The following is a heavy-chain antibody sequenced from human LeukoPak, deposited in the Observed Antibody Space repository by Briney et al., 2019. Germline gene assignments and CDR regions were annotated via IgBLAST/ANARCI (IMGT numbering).Heavy chain of an antibody. Sequence: GGSLRLSCAASGFTFSSYWIHWVRQAPGKGLAWVSRINSDGSSTSYADSVKGRFTISRDNAKNTLYLQMNSLRAEDTAVYYCARDLPYYDYVWGSYRYTDYFDYWGQGTMVTVSS. V-gene: IGHV3-74*01. CDR1: GFTFSSYW. CDR2: INSDGSST. D-gene: IGHD3-16*02. J-gene: IGHJ4*02. CDR3: ARDLPYYDYVWGSYRYTDYFDY.